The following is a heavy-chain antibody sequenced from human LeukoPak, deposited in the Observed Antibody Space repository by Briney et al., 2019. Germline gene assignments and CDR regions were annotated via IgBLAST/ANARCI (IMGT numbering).Heavy chain of an antibody. CDR3: ARDGPYGSGSPDY. Sequence: GSLRLSCAASGFTFSSYWMSWVRQAPGKGLDWVANVKRDGSETYYGDSVKGRFTISKDNAKNSVYLQMNSLRVEDTGIYYCARDGPYGSGSPDYWGQGILVTVSS. V-gene: IGHV3-7*01. J-gene: IGHJ4*02. CDR1: GFTFSSYW. D-gene: IGHD3-10*01. CDR2: VKRDGSET.